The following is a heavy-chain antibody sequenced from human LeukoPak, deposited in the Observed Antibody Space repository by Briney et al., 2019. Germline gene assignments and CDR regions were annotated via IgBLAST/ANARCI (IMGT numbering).Heavy chain of an antibody. Sequence: SVKVSCKASGGTFSSYTISWVRQAPGQGLEWMGRIIPILGIANYAQKFKGRVTITADKSTSTAYMELSSLRSEDTAVYYCASVGCSSTSCHGEYYYYMDVWGKGTTVTVSS. CDR2: IIPILGIA. CDR1: GGTFSSYT. J-gene: IGHJ6*03. D-gene: IGHD2-2*01. V-gene: IGHV1-69*02. CDR3: ASVGCSSTSCHGEYYYYMDV.